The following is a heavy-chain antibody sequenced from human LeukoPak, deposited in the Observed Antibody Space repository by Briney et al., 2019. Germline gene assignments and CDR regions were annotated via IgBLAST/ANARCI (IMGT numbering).Heavy chain of an antibody. CDR2: ISAYNGNT. CDR1: GYTFTTYG. Sequence: APVKPCCKASGYTFTTYGISWVRQAPGQGLEWMGWISAYNGNTNYAKKLQGRVTMTTDTSTSTAYMELRSLRSDDTAVYYCARVGGYSGYDLGYFDYWGQGTLVPVPS. CDR3: ARVGGYSGYDLGYFDY. J-gene: IGHJ4*02. V-gene: IGHV1-18*01. D-gene: IGHD5-12*01.